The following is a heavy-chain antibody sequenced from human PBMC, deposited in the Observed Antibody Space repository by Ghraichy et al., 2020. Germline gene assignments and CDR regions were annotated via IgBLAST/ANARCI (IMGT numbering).Heavy chain of an antibody. CDR1: GFTFSSYG. D-gene: IGHD6-6*01. J-gene: IGHJ4*02. CDR2: IWYDGSNK. Sequence: LSLTCAASGFTFSSYGMHWVRQAPGKGLEWVAVIWYDGSNKYYADSVKGRFTISRDNSKNTLYLQMNSLRAEDTAVYYCARDLVYSSSSGGLGYWGQGTLVTVSS. V-gene: IGHV3-33*01. CDR3: ARDLVYSSSSGGLGY.